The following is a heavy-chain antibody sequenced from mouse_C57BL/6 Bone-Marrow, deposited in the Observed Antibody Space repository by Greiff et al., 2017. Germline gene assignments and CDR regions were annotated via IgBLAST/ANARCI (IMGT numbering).Heavy chain of an antibody. CDR1: GYTFTSYG. CDR3: ARGGLLWYAMDY. V-gene: IGHV1-81*01. J-gene: IGHJ4*01. D-gene: IGHD2-10*01. Sequence: QVQLQQSGAELARPGASVKLSCKASGYTFTSYGISWVKQRTGQGLEWIGEIYPRSGNTYYNEKFKGKATLTADKSSSTAYMELRSLTSEDSAVYFCARGGLLWYAMDYWGQGTSVTGAS. CDR2: IYPRSGNT.